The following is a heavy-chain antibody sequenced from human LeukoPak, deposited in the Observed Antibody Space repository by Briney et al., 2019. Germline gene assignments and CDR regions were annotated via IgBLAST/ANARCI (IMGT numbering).Heavy chain of an antibody. J-gene: IGHJ4*02. D-gene: IGHD5-18*01. CDR1: GFTFSSYA. CDR3: ARDRHTAMVGLFDY. CDR2: ISYDGSNK. V-gene: IGHV3-30-3*01. Sequence: PGGSLRLSCAASGFTFSSYAMHWVRQAPGKGLEWVAVISYDGSNKYYADSVKGRFTISRDNSKNTLYLQMNSLRAEDTAVYYCARDRHTAMVGLFDYWGQGTLVTVSS.